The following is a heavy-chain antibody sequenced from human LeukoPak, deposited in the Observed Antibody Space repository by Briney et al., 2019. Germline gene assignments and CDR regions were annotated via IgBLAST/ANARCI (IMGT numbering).Heavy chain of an antibody. Sequence: GGSLRLSCAASGFTFSSYGTHWVRQAPGKGLEWVAVISYDGSNKYYADSVKGRFTISRDNSKNTLYLQMNSLRAEDTAVYYCAKARAGGYFDYWGQGTLVTVSS. J-gene: IGHJ4*02. CDR1: GFTFSSYG. V-gene: IGHV3-30*18. D-gene: IGHD3-10*01. CDR3: AKARAGGYFDY. CDR2: ISYDGSNK.